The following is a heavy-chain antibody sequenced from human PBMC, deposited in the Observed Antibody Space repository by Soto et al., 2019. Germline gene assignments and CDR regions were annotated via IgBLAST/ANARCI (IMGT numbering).Heavy chain of an antibody. D-gene: IGHD2-2*01. CDR2: IWYDGSNK. CDR3: ARDRGIVVVPAAMDY. Sequence: GGSLRLSCAASGFTFSSYGMHWVRQAPGKGLEWVAVIWYDGSNKYYADSVKGRFTISRDNSKNTLYLQMNSLRAEDTAVYYCARDRGIVVVPAAMDYWGQGTLVTVSS. V-gene: IGHV3-33*01. J-gene: IGHJ4*02. CDR1: GFTFSSYG.